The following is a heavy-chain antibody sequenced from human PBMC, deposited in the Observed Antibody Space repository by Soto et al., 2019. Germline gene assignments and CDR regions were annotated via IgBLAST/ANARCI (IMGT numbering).Heavy chain of an antibody. CDR2: ISSSSSYI. V-gene: IGHV3-21*01. J-gene: IGHJ5*02. CDR1: GFTFSGYG. CDR3: ARELTNWFDP. Sequence: GGSLRLSCAASGFTFSGYGRNWVRQAPGKGLEWVSSISSSSSYIYYADSVKGRFTISRDNAKNSLYLQMNSLRAEDTAVYYCARELTNWFDPWGQGTLVTVSS.